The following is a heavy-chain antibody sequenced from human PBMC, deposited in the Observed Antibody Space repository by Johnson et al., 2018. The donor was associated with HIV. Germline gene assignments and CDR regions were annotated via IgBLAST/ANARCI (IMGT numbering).Heavy chain of an antibody. CDR1: GFTFSSYS. J-gene: IGHJ3*02. V-gene: IGHV3-30*04. CDR3: ARGGGCGGDCYSGYDAFDI. Sequence: QVQLVESGGGVVQPGRSLRLSCAASGFTFSSYSMHWVRQAPGKGLEWVAVISYDGSNKYYVDSVKGRFTISRDTSKNTLYLQMNSRRAEDTALYYCARGGGCGGDCYSGYDAFDIWGQGTMVTVSS. CDR2: ISYDGSNK. D-gene: IGHD2-21*01.